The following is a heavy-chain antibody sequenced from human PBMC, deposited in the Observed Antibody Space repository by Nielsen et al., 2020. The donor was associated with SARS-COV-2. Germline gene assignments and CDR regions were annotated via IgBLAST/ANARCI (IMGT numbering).Heavy chain of an antibody. CDR2: ISGSGGST. CDR3: AKKELAAGTPFDP. J-gene: IGHJ5*02. Sequence: GESLKIPCAASGFTFSSYAMSWVRQAPGKGLEWVSAISGSGGSTYYADSVKGRFTISRDNSKNTLYLQMNSLRAEDTAVYYCAKKELAAGTPFDPWGQGTLVTVSS. CDR1: GFTFSSYA. V-gene: IGHV3-23*01. D-gene: IGHD6-13*01.